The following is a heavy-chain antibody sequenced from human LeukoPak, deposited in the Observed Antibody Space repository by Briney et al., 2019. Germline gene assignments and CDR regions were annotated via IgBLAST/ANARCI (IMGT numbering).Heavy chain of an antibody. V-gene: IGHV4-39*01. CDR2: IYYSGST. J-gene: IGHJ4*02. Sequence: SETLSLTCTVSGGSISSYYWGWIRQPPGKGLEWIGSIYYSGSTYYNPSLKSRVTISVDTSKNQFSLKLSSVTAADTAVYYCARSYYGSGSYPGDWGQGTLVTVSS. CDR3: ARSYYGSGSYPGD. CDR1: GGSISSYY. D-gene: IGHD3-10*01.